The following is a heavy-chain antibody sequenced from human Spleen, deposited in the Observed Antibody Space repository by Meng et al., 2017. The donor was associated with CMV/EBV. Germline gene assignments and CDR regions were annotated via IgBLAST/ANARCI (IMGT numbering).Heavy chain of an antibody. Sequence: QVQLVQSGAEVKKPGSSVKVSCTASGGTFSSYAISWVRQAPGQGLEWMGGIIPIFGTANYAQKFQGRVTITADESTSTAYMELSSLRSEDTAVYYCARQRDWESYYYYGMDVWGQGTTVTVSS. D-gene: IGHD3/OR15-3a*01. CDR2: IIPIFGTA. CDR3: ARQRDWESYYYYGMDV. V-gene: IGHV1-69*12. J-gene: IGHJ6*02. CDR1: GGTFSSYA.